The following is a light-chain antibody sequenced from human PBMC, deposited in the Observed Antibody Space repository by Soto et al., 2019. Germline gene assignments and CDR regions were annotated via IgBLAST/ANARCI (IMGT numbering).Light chain of an antibody. Sequence: IQMTQSPSTLSGSVGDRVTTTSRASQGISSYLAWYQQKPGKAPKLLIYAASTLQSGVPSRFSGSGSGTDFTLTISCLQSEDFATYYCQQYYSYPPYTFGQGTKVDI. CDR1: QGISSY. J-gene: IGKJ2*01. V-gene: IGKV1-8*01. CDR3: QQYYSYPPYT. CDR2: AAS.